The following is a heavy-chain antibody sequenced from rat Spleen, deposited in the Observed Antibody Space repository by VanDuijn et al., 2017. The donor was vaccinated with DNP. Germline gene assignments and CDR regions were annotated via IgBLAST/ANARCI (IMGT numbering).Heavy chain of an antibody. D-gene: IGHD5-1*01. CDR3: ARGSGTYYWYFDF. CDR1: GFTFNRFP. CDR2: ISSSGGST. V-gene: IGHV5-46*01. Sequence: EVQLVESGGGLVQPGRSLKLSCVASGFTFNRFPMAWVRQTPTQGLEWVATISSSGGSTYYRDSVKGRFTISRDNTKITLYLQMNSLRSEDTATYYCARGSGTYYWYFDFWGPGTMVTVSS. J-gene: IGHJ1*01.